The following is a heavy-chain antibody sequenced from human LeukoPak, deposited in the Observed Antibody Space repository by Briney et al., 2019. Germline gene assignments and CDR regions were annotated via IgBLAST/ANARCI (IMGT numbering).Heavy chain of an antibody. J-gene: IGHJ5*02. CDR1: GGSISSGGYY. D-gene: IGHD2-15*01. CDR3: ARDPKGYCSGGSCYSAEPNWFDP. Sequence: KTSQTLSLTCTVSGGSISSGGYYWSWIRQPPGKGLEWIAYIYHSGSPYYDPSLKSRVTMSVDRSKNQFSLKLSSVTAADTAVYYCARDPKGYCSGGSCYSAEPNWFDPWGQGTLVTVSS. V-gene: IGHV4-30-2*01. CDR2: IYHSGSP.